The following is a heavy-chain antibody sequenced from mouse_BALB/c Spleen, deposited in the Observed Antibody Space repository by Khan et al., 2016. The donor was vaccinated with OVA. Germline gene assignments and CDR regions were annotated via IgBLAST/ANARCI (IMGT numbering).Heavy chain of an antibody. CDR2: ITYSGST. J-gene: IGHJ2*01. Sequence: QLEESGPGLVKPSQSLSLTCTVTGYSITSDYAWNWIRQFPGNKLEWMAYITYSGSTGYNPSLKGRIPFTRDTSTNQFFLQLNSVTTEDTATYYCARDYGSSYLFFDYWGQGTTLTVSS. CDR1: GYSITSDYA. D-gene: IGHD1-1*01. V-gene: IGHV3-2*02. CDR3: ARDYGSSYLFFDY.